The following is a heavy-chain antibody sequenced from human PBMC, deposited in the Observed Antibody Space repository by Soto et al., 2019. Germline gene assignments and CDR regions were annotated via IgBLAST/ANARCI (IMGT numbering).Heavy chain of an antibody. Sequence: QVQLVQSGAEVKEPGASVKVSCKASGYTFSSYGITWVRQAPGQGLEWMGWMSAYNGNTYYAQKVQGRVTMTTDTSTSTAYMELRSLRSDDTAVYYCARSAPVAGLGYWGQGTLVTVSS. CDR2: MSAYNGNT. D-gene: IGHD6-19*01. J-gene: IGHJ4*02. V-gene: IGHV1-18*01. CDR3: ARSAPVAGLGY. CDR1: GYTFSSYG.